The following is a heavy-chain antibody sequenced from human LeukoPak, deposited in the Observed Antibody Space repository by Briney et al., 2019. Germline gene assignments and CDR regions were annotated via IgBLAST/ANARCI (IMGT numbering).Heavy chain of an antibody. Sequence: SETLSLTCAVYGGPFSGCYWIWIRQPPGKGLEWIGEINHSGSTNYNPSLKSRVTISVDTSKNQFSLKLSSVTAADTAVYYCANPYYYDSSGYAFDIWGQGTMVTVSS. CDR1: GGPFSGCY. J-gene: IGHJ3*02. D-gene: IGHD3-22*01. CDR2: INHSGST. V-gene: IGHV4-34*01. CDR3: ANPYYYDSSGYAFDI.